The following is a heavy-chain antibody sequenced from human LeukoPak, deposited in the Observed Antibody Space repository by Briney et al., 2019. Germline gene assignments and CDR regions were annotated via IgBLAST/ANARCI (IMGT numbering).Heavy chain of an antibody. V-gene: IGHV4-34*01. J-gene: IGHJ3*02. D-gene: IGHD6-19*01. CDR3: ARGQWLEAFDI. Sequence: SETLFLTCAVYGGSFSNYYWTWIRQPPGKGLEWIGEINHSGSARYNPSLKSRVIISVDTSKNQFSLKLGSVTAADTAVYYCARGQWLEAFDIWGQGTMVTVSS. CDR1: GGSFSNYY. CDR2: INHSGSA.